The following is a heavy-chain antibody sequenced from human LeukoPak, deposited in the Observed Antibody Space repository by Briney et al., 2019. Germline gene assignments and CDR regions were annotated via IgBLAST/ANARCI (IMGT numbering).Heavy chain of an antibody. CDR3: ATDTTASFYYMDV. Sequence: SETLSLTCTVSGGSVSSSSYYWGWIRQPPGKGVEWIGSIYYSGSTYYNPSLKSRVTISVDTSKNQFSLRLSSVTAADTAVYYCATDTTASFYYMDVWGKGTTVTVSS. CDR1: GGSVSSSSYY. D-gene: IGHD2-2*01. CDR2: IYYSGST. V-gene: IGHV4-39*01. J-gene: IGHJ6*03.